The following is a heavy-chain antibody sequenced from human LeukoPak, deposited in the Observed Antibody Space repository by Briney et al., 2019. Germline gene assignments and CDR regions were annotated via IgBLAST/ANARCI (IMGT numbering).Heavy chain of an antibody. Sequence: SETLSLTCSVSGGSINNYYWSWIRQPPGKGLEWIGTIYYSGTTYYNPSLKSRVTISLDTSKNQFSLKLSSVTAADTAIYYCARDGLWIQNAFDIWGQGTMVTVSS. J-gene: IGHJ3*02. V-gene: IGHV4-59*12. CDR2: IYYSGTT. CDR3: ARDGLWIQNAFDI. D-gene: IGHD5-18*01. CDR1: GGSINNYY.